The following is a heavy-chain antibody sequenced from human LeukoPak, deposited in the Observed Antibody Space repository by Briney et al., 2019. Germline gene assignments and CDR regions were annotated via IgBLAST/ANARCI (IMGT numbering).Heavy chain of an antibody. Sequence: GGSLRLSCEASGFSFSRYEMNWVRQAPGKGLEWVSYMSSSGSSIHYADSVKGRLTISRDNAKNSLHLQVNNLRVEDTAIYYCATIGAMGAFDIWGQGTMVTVSS. V-gene: IGHV3-48*03. CDR1: GFSFSRYE. D-gene: IGHD2-2*01. J-gene: IGHJ3*02. CDR2: MSSSGSSI. CDR3: ATIGAMGAFDI.